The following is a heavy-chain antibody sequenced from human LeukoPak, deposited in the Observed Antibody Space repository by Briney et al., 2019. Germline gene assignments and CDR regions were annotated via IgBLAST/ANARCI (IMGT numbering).Heavy chain of an antibody. D-gene: IGHD6-19*01. V-gene: IGHV3-23*01. J-gene: IGHJ4*02. CDR2: IFGSGGST. Sequence: GGSLRLSCAASGFTFSSYAMYWVRQAPGKGLEWVSGIFGSGGSTHYADSMKGRFTISRDNSKNTVYLHMNSLRAEDTAVYYCAKTTTGYSSGRFPGWPVDYWGQGTLVTVSS. CDR1: GFTFSSYA. CDR3: AKTTTGYSSGRFPGWPVDY.